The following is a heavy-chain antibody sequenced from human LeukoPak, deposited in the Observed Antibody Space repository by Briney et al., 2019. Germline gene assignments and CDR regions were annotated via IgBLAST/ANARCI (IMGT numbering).Heavy chain of an antibody. CDR2: ISSSGSTI. CDR3: AREKLLGSAFDI. CDR1: GFTFSDYY. Sequence: SGGSLRLSCAASGFTFSDYYMSWIRQAPGKGLEGVSYISSSGSTIYYADSVKGRFTISRDNAKNSLYLQMNSLRAEDTAVYYCAREKLLGSAFDIWGQGTMVTVSS. V-gene: IGHV3-11*01. D-gene: IGHD1-26*01. J-gene: IGHJ3*02.